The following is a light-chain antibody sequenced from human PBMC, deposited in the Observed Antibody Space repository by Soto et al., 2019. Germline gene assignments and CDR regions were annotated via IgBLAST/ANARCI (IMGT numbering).Light chain of an antibody. V-gene: IGKV3-20*01. CDR2: IAS. J-gene: IGKJ1*01. Sequence: EIVLTQSPGTLSLSPGERATLSCRASQSVSSNYLAWYQQKTGQTPRLLIYIASSRAPGIPDRFSGSGSGTHFTLTISRVEPEDFALYYCQQYGSSPWTFGQGTKVEIK. CDR3: QQYGSSPWT. CDR1: QSVSSNY.